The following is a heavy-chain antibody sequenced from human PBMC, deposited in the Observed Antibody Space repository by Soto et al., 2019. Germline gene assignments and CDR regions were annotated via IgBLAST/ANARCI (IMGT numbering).Heavy chain of an antibody. D-gene: IGHD5-12*01. CDR1: GYTFTSYG. V-gene: IGHV1-18*01. J-gene: IGHJ3*02. CDR3: ARALDGYNRNDAFDI. CDR2: ISAYNGNT. Sequence: ASVKVSCKASGYTFTSYGISWVRQAPGQGLEWMGWISAYNGNTNYAQKLQGRVTMTTDTSTSTAYMELRSLRSDDTAVYYCARALDGYNRNDAFDIWGQGTVVTVSS.